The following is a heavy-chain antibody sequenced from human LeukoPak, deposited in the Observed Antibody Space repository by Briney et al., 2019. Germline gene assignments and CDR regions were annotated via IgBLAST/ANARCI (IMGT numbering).Heavy chain of an antibody. CDR3: ARDILGSIAAAGSLFGYFDY. J-gene: IGHJ4*02. V-gene: IGHV4-34*01. Sequence: SETLSLTCAVYGGSFSGYYWSWIRQPPGKGLEWIGEINHSGSTNYNPSLKSRVTISVDTSKNQFSLKLSSVTAADTAVYYCARDILGSIAAAGSLFGYFDYWGQGTLVTVSS. CDR2: INHSGST. D-gene: IGHD6-13*01. CDR1: GGSFSGYY.